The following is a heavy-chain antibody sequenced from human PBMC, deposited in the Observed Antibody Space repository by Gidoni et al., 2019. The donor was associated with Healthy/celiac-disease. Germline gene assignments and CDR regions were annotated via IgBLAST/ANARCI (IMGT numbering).Heavy chain of an antibody. CDR2: ISSSSSTI. CDR3: ARGGGPDIVVVLSPKRNNWFDP. D-gene: IGHD2-2*01. J-gene: IGHJ5*02. Sequence: EVQLVESGGGLVQPGGSLRLSCAASGFTFSSYSMNWVRQAPGKGLEWVSYISSSSSTIYYADSVKGRFTISRDNAKNSLYLQMNSLRDEDTAVYYCARGGGPDIVVVLSPKRNNWFDPWGQGTLVTVSS. CDR1: GFTFSSYS. V-gene: IGHV3-48*02.